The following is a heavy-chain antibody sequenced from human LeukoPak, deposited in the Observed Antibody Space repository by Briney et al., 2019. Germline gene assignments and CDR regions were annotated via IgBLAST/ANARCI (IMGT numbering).Heavy chain of an antibody. CDR3: AKDPRYSRYDSSGYYSGFDY. Sequence: PGGSLRLSCAASGFTFSSYAMSWVRQAPGKGLEWVSAISGSGGSTYYADSVKGRFTISRDNSKNTLYLQMNSLRAEDTAVYYCAKDPRYSRYDSSGYYSGFDYWGQGTLVTVSS. CDR2: ISGSGGST. V-gene: IGHV3-23*01. J-gene: IGHJ4*02. CDR1: GFTFSSYA. D-gene: IGHD3-22*01.